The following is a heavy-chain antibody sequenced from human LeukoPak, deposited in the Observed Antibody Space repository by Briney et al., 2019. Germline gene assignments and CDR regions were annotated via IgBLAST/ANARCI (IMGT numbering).Heavy chain of an antibody. Sequence: QAGGSLRLSCAASGFTFSSYWMHWVRQAPGKGLEWVSRMNRDGSSTTYADSVKGRFTFSRDNAKNTLYLQMNSLRAEDTAAYYCARDLYNDYDPYYYYGMDVWGQRTTVTVSS. D-gene: IGHD1-14*01. CDR3: ARDLYNDYDPYYYYGMDV. V-gene: IGHV3-74*01. CDR1: GFTFSSYW. CDR2: MNRDGSST. J-gene: IGHJ6*02.